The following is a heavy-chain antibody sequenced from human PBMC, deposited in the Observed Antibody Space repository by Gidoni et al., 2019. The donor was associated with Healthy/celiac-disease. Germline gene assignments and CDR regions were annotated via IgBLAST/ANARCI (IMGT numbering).Heavy chain of an antibody. CDR1: GFTFSSYG. CDR2: IWYDGSNK. Sequence: QVQLVESGGGVVQPGRSLRLSCAASGFTFSSYGMHWVRQAPGKGLEWVAVIWYDGSNKYYADSVKGRFTISRDNSKNTLYLQMNSLRAEDTAVYYCARVDSAAGHYYFDYWGQGTLVTVSS. J-gene: IGHJ4*02. D-gene: IGHD6-13*01. CDR3: ARVDSAAGHYYFDY. V-gene: IGHV3-33*01.